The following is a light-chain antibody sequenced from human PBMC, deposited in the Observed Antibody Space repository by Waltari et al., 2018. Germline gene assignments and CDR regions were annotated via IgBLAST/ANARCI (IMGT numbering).Light chain of an antibody. CDR1: QSVGRY. Sequence: EIVLTQSPATLSLSPGERATLSCRASQSVGRYLAWYQQKPGQVPRLLIYDASIRATGIPDRFSGSGSGTDFSLTISRLEPEDFAVYYCQKYVSLPATFGQGTKVEIK. CDR3: QKYVSLPAT. J-gene: IGKJ1*01. CDR2: DAS. V-gene: IGKV3-20*01.